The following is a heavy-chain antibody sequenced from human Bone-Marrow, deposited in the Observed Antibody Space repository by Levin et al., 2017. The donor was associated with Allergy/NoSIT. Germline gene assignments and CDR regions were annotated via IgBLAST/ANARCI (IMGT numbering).Heavy chain of an antibody. Sequence: GGSLRLSCAASGFTFSSYGMHWVRQAPGKGLEWVAVISYDGSNKYYADSVKGRFTISRDNSKNTLYLQMNSLRAEDTAVYYCAKDAGYSYGWGSFDYWGQGTLVTVSS. J-gene: IGHJ4*02. CDR1: GFTFSSYG. D-gene: IGHD5-18*01. CDR2: ISYDGSNK. CDR3: AKDAGYSYGWGSFDY. V-gene: IGHV3-30*18.